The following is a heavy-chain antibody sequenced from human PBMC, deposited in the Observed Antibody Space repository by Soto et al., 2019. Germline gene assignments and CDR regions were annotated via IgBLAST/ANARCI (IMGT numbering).Heavy chain of an antibody. J-gene: IGHJ4*02. D-gene: IGHD3-10*01. Sequence: ASVKVSCKASGYAITAYYIHWVRQAPGQGLEWMGWIDPRSGGAIYAQKFQDRVTMTRDTSISTVYMDLSGLRSDDTALYYCARDDYGSFADWGQGNLVTVSS. CDR1: GYAITAYY. CDR2: IDPRSGGA. CDR3: ARDDYGSFAD. V-gene: IGHV1-2*02.